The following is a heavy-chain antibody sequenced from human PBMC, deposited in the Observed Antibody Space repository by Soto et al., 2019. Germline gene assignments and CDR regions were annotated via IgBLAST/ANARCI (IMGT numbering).Heavy chain of an antibody. J-gene: IGHJ4*02. Sequence: VGSLRLSCAASGFTFSSYSMNWVRQAPGKGLEWVSYISSSSSTIYYADSVKGRFTISRDNAKNSLYLQMNSLRDEDTAVYYCARGLYYYDSSGYYYPFDYWGQGTLVTVSS. CDR2: ISSSSSTI. CDR1: GFTFSSYS. CDR3: ARGLYYYDSSGYYYPFDY. D-gene: IGHD3-22*01. V-gene: IGHV3-48*02.